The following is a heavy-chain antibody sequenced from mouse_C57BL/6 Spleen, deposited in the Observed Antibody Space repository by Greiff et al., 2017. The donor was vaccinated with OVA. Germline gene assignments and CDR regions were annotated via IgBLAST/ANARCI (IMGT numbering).Heavy chain of an antibody. Sequence: QVQLQQPGAELVKPGASVKLSCKASGYTFTSYWMQWVKQRPGQGLEWIGEIDPSDSYTNYNQKFKGKATLTVDTSSSTAYMQLSSLTSEDSAVYYCARSIDSWDAMDYWGQGTSVTVSS. CDR2: IDPSDSYT. CDR1: GYTFTSYW. D-gene: IGHD2-12*01. J-gene: IGHJ4*01. V-gene: IGHV1-50*01. CDR3: ARSIDSWDAMDY.